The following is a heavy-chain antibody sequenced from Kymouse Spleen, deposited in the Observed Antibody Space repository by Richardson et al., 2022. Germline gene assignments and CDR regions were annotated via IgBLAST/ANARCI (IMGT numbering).Heavy chain of an antibody. D-gene: IGHD3-3*01. Sequence: EVQLVESGGGLVQPGGSLRLSCAASGFTFSSYWMSWVRQAPGKGLEWVANIKQDGSEKYYVDSVKGRFTISRDNAKNSLYLQMNSLRAEDTAVYYCARRYYDFWSGYFYYYYYGMDVWGQGTTVTVSS. CDR1: GFTFSSYW. J-gene: IGHJ6*02. CDR2: IKQDGSEK. CDR3: ARRYYDFWSGYFYYYYYGMDV. V-gene: IGHV3-7*01.